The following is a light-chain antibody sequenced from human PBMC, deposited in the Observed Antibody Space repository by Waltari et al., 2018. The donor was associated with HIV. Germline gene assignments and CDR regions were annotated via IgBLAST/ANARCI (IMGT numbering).Light chain of an antibody. J-gene: IGLJ3*02. Sequence: QSALTQPASVSGSPGQSITISCTGTSSDIGGYKYVSWYQQQPGKAPNLMISEVSNRPSGVSNRFSGSKSGNTASLTISGLQAEDEADYYCSSYTTSSTWVFGGGTKLTVL. CDR2: EVS. V-gene: IGLV2-14*01. CDR3: SSYTTSSTWV. CDR1: SSDIGGYKY.